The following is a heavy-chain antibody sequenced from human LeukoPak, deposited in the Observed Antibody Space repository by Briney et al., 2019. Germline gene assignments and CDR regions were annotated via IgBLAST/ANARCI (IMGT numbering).Heavy chain of an antibody. J-gene: IGHJ6*02. CDR3: AKALWVYGMDV. Sequence: GGSLRLSCAASGFTFSSYGMHWVRQAPGKGLEWVAVISYDGSNKYYADSVKGRFTISRDSSKNTLYLQMNSLRAEDTAVYYCAKALWVYGMDVWGQGTTVTVSS. V-gene: IGHV3-30*18. CDR2: ISYDGSNK. D-gene: IGHD3-16*01. CDR1: GFTFSSYG.